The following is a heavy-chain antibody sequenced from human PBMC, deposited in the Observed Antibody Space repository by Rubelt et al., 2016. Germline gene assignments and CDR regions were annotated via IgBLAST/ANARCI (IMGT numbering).Heavy chain of an antibody. J-gene: IGHJ3*02. V-gene: IGHV3-30*04. D-gene: IGHD3-22*01. CDR3: ARITMIVVATVDI. Sequence: VRQAPGKGLEWVAVISYDGSNKYYADSVKGRFTISRDNSKNTLYLQMNSLRAEDTAVYYCARITMIVVATVDIWGQGTMVTVSS. CDR2: ISYDGSNK.